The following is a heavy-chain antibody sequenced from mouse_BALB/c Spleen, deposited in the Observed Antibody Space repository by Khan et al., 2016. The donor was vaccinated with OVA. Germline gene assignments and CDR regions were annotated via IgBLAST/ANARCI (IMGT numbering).Heavy chain of an antibody. D-gene: IGHD2-3*01. CDR3: SSPAYDGYYDY. V-gene: IGHV1S137*01. Sequence: VQLQESGPELVRPGVSVKISCKGSGYIFTDYAMHWVKQSHAKSLEWIGLISTYSGNTNYNQKFKGKATMTVDKSSSTAYMELARLTSEDSAIXYCSSPAYDGYYDYWGQGTTLTVSS. CDR2: ISTYSGNT. CDR1: GYIFTDYA. J-gene: IGHJ2*01.